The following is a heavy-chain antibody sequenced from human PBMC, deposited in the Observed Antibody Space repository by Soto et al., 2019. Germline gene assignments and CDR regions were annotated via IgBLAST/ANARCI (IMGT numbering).Heavy chain of an antibody. Sequence: QVQLVQSEGGVVQPGRSLRLSCVMSGISFRNSGMHWVRQAPGKGLEWVAMIWSDGSSKFYADSVQGRFTISRDNSMDTLYLHMTSLRPEDTAIYYCARDKGVTSLEYWGQGTLVTVSS. J-gene: IGHJ4*02. CDR3: ARDKGVTSLEY. D-gene: IGHD2-2*01. CDR2: IWSDGSSK. CDR1: GISFRNSG. V-gene: IGHV3-33*01.